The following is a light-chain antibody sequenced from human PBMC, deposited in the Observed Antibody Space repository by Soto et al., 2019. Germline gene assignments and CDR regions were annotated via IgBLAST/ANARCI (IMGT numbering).Light chain of an antibody. Sequence: IVLTQSPGTLSLSPGERATLSCRASQSVSSRSLAWYQQKPGQAPRFLIYGASIRATDIPDRFSGGGSGTDFTLTISRLEPEDFAVYYCHQYGNSPFTFGPGTKVDIE. V-gene: IGKV3-20*01. CDR2: GAS. CDR1: QSVSSRS. J-gene: IGKJ3*01. CDR3: HQYGNSPFT.